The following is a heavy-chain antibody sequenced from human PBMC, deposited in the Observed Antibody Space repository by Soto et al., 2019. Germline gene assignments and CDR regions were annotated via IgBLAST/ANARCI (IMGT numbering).Heavy chain of an antibody. CDR3: AYDFWSGCYTPNYYYYGMDV. J-gene: IGHJ6*02. CDR1: GGTFSSYA. D-gene: IGHD3-3*01. CDR2: IIPIFGTA. Sequence: SVKVSCKASGGTFSSYAISWVRQAPGQGLEWMGGIIPIFGTANYAQKFQGRVTITADESTSTAYMELSSLRSEDTAVYYCAYDFWSGCYTPNYYYYGMDVWGQGTTVTVSS. V-gene: IGHV1-69*13.